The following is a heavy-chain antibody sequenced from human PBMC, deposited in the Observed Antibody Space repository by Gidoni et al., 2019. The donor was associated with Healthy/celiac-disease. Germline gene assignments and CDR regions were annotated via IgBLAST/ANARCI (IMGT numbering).Heavy chain of an antibody. D-gene: IGHD6-19*01. J-gene: IGHJ4*02. Sequence: EVQLVESGGGLVKPGGSLSLSCAAAGFTFGDLGMNWVRQAPGKGLEWVSSISSSSSYIYYADSVKGRFTISRDNAKNSLYLQMNSLRAEDTAVYYCARDPAPWYSSGWYYFDYWGQGTLVTVSS. CDR1: GFTFGDLG. V-gene: IGHV3-21*01. CDR2: ISSSSSYI. CDR3: ARDPAPWYSSGWYYFDY.